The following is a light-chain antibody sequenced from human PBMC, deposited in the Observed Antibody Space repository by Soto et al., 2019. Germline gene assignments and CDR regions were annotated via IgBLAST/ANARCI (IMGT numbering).Light chain of an antibody. Sequence: VLTQSPATLSASPGERATLSCRASESVGSNLAWYQQRPGQAPRLLISGASSRAADIPDRFSGSGSGTDFTLTISSLEPEDFAVYYCHQRQYWPPITFGQGTRLEIK. J-gene: IGKJ5*01. CDR3: HQRQYWPPIT. CDR2: GAS. V-gene: IGKV3-11*01. CDR1: ESVGSN.